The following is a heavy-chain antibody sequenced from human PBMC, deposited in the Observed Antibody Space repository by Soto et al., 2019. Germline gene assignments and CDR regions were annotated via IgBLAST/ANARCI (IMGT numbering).Heavy chain of an antibody. V-gene: IGHV3-30*18. J-gene: IGHJ4*02. CDR2: ISNDGSNK. D-gene: IGHD1-26*01. CDR1: GFTFSNYG. Sequence: QVQLVESGGGVVQPGMSLSLSCAASGFTFSNYGMHWVRQAPGKGLEWVTLISNDGSNKIYADSVKGRFTISRDNSKNTLYLQMTSRKTEDTAVYYCAKDGADTGTYNFDYWGQGTVVTVSS. CDR3: AKDGADTGTYNFDY.